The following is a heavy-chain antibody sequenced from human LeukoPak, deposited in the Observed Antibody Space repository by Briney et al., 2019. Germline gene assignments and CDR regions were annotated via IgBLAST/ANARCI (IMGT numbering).Heavy chain of an antibody. J-gene: IGHJ6*03. V-gene: IGHV3-23*01. CDR2: ISGSGGST. CDR1: GFTFSSYA. CDR3: AKIRDYYYMHV. Sequence: GGSLRLSCAASGFTFSSYAMSWVRQAPGKGLEWVSAISGSGGSTYYADSVKGRLTISRDNSKNTLYLQMNSLRIEDTAVYYCAKIRDYYYMHVWGEGTTVAVSS. D-gene: IGHD3-3*01.